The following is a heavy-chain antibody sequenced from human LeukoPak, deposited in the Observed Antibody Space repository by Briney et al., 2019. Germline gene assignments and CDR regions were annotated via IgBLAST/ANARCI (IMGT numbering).Heavy chain of an antibody. CDR1: GFTFSGSA. Sequence: GGSLRLSCAASGFTFSGSALHWVRQASGKGLEGVGRIRSTANGYATAYAASGKGRFTITREESKNRAYLQMDSLKTEDTAVYYCTGNYYGSGSYADFDYWGQGTLVTVSS. J-gene: IGHJ4*02. V-gene: IGHV3-73*01. CDR2: IRSTANGYAT. D-gene: IGHD3-10*01. CDR3: TGNYYGSGSYADFDY.